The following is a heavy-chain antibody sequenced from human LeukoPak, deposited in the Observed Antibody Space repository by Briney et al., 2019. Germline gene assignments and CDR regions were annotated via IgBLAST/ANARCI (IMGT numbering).Heavy chain of an antibody. V-gene: IGHV4-59*01. CDR1: GGSISSYY. Sequence: SETLSLTCTVSGGSISSYYWSWIRQPPGKGLEWIGYIYYSGSTNYNPSLKSRVTISVDTSKNQFSLKLTSVTAADTAVYYCARALLGLYNGMDVWGQGTTVTVSS. CDR3: ARALLGLYNGMDV. D-gene: IGHD1-14*01. CDR2: IYYSGST. J-gene: IGHJ6*02.